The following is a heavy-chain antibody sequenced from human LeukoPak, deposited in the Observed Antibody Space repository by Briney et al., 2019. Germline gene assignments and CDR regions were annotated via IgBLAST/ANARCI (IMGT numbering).Heavy chain of an antibody. V-gene: IGHV1-46*01. Sequence: GASVKVSCKASGYTFTSYYMHWVRQAPGQGLEWMGIINPSGGSTSYAQKFQGRVTMTRDTSTSTAYMELRSLRSDDTAVYYCARGYGTYYYGSGISYYYFDYWGQGTLVTVSS. CDR1: GYTFTSYY. CDR2: INPSGGST. J-gene: IGHJ4*02. D-gene: IGHD3-10*01. CDR3: ARGYGTYYYGSGISYYYFDY.